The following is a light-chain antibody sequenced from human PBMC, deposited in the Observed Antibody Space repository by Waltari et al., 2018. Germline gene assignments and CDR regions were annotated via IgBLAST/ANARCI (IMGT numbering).Light chain of an antibody. CDR3: MQGVRPWT. V-gene: IGKV2-30*01. CDR1: QTLLNTDANVY. Sequence: VVTQPQVTLAVTLGQSASISCTSSQTLLNTDANVYLNWFQLRPGHSPRRLFYKVSNRDSGVPDRFRASGSHTDFILTISGVKAEDVGLYCCMQGVRPWTFGQGTKVEIK. CDR2: KVS. J-gene: IGKJ1*01.